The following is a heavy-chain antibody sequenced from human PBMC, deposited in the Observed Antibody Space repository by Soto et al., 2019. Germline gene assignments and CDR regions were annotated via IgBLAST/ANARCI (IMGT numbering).Heavy chain of an antibody. V-gene: IGHV3-9*01. J-gene: IGHJ5*02. Sequence: DVQLVESGGALVQPGRSLRLSCAASGFTFDDYAMHWVRQAPGKGLEWVAGVSWNSGNIGYADSVKGRFIISRDNAKNSLYLQMNSLRPEDTALYYCSKGLGEAWGQGTLVTVSS. CDR3: SKGLGEA. D-gene: IGHD3-16*01. CDR2: VSWNSGNI. CDR1: GFTFDDYA.